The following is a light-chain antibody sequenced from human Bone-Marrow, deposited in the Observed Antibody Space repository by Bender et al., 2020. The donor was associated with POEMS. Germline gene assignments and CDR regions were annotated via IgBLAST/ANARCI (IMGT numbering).Light chain of an antibody. J-gene: IGLJ3*02. CDR3: SSYTNTNTRV. V-gene: IGLV2-14*01. CDR1: SSDVGGYNH. Sequence: QSALTQPASVSGSPGQSITISCTGTSSDVGGYNHVSWYQQHPGKVPKLMIYEVSNRPSGISNRFSGSKSGNTASLTISGLQPEDEADYYCSSYTNTNTRVFGGGTKLTVL. CDR2: EVS.